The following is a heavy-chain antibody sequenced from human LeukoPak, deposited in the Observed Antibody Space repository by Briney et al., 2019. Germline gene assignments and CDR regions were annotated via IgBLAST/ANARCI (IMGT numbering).Heavy chain of an antibody. CDR1: GFTFSSYS. J-gene: IGHJ6*02. CDR2: ISSSSSYI. CDR3: ARDQSSGWYAYHGMDV. Sequence: GGSLRLSCAASGFTFSSYSMNWVRQAPGKGLEWVSSISSSSSYIYYADSVKGRFTISRDNAKNSLYLQMNSLRAEDTAVYYCARDQSSGWYAYHGMDVWGQGTTVTVSS. D-gene: IGHD6-19*01. V-gene: IGHV3-21*01.